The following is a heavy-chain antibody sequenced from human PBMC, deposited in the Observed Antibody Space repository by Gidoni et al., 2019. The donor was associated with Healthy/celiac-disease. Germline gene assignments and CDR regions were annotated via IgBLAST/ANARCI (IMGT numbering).Heavy chain of an antibody. CDR2: ISSSSSYT. Sequence: QVQLVESGGGLVKPGGSLRLSCAASGFTFSNSYMSWIRQAPGKGLEWVSYISSSSSYTNYADSVKGRFTISRDNAKNSLYLQMNSLRAEDTAVYYCARAGVRAAGSFDYWGQGTLVTVSS. V-gene: IGHV3-11*06. CDR1: GFTFSNSY. CDR3: ARAGVRAAGSFDY. D-gene: IGHD6-13*01. J-gene: IGHJ4*02.